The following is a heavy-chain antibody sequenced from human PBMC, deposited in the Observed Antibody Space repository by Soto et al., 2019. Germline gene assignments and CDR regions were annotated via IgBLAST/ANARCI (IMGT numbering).Heavy chain of an antibody. J-gene: IGHJ4*02. V-gene: IGHV3-23*01. CDR1: GFTFNAYS. CDR2: ISTTGGST. D-gene: IGHD1-1*01. CDR3: ARPDGATYNFRY. Sequence: DVQLLESGGSLVQPGGSLRLSCAASGFTFNAYSLSWVRQAPGKGLEWVSAISTTGGSTYYADSVKGRFTISRDNSQNTVYPQMNSLRAEDTAVYYCARPDGATYNFRYWGQGTLVTVSS.